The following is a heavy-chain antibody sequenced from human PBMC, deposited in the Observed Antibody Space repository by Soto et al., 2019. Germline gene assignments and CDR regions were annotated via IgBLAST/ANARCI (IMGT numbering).Heavy chain of an antibody. CDR3: ARDRFPPRSRAWNTFDY. J-gene: IGHJ4*02. Sequence: PGGSLRLSCAASGFTFSSFPMHWVRQAPGKGLEWVAVISFDGSNKYYADSVKGRFTISRDNSKNTLYLQMNSLRPEDSSVYYCARDRFPPRSRAWNTFDYWGQGTLVTVSS. V-gene: IGHV3-30-3*01. CDR2: ISFDGSNK. CDR1: GFTFSSFP. D-gene: IGHD1-1*01.